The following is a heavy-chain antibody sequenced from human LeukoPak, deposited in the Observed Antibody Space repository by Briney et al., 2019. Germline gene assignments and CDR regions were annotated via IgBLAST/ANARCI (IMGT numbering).Heavy chain of an antibody. V-gene: IGHV4-4*09. J-gene: IGHJ6*03. D-gene: IGHD3-3*01. Sequence: SETLSLTCTVSGGPISSYYWSWLRQPPGKGLEWIGYIYTSGSTNYNPSLKSRVTISVDTSKNQFSLELSSVTAADTAVYYCARGGYDFWSGLPSYYYYYMDVWGKGTTVTVSS. CDR3: ARGGYDFWSGLPSYYYYYMDV. CDR2: IYTSGST. CDR1: GGPISSYY.